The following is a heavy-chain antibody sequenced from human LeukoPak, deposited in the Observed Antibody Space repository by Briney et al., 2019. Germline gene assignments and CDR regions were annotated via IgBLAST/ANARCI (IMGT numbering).Heavy chain of an antibody. V-gene: IGHV3-74*01. CDR3: ARWSDILTGWLYYFDY. D-gene: IGHD3-9*01. J-gene: IGHJ4*02. CDR1: GFTFSSYW. CDR2: IKSDGSNI. Sequence: GGSLRLSCAASGFTFSSYWMHWVRQPPGKGLVWVSRIKSDGSNIVYADSVKGRFTISRDNAKNTLFLQMNSLRAEDTAVYYCARWSDILTGWLYYFDYWGQGTLVTVSS.